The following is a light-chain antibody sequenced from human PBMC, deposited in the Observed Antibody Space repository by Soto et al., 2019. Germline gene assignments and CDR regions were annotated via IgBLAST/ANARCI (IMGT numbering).Light chain of an antibody. J-gene: IGLJ3*02. CDR2: EVR. Sequence: QSALTQPASVSGSPGQSITISCTGTNSDVGTYNYVSWYQQHPGKAPKLMIYEVRHRPSGVSDRFSGSKSGNTASLTISGLQAEDEADYYCSSYTDTSTLVVFGGGTKLTVL. CDR1: NSDVGTYNY. V-gene: IGLV2-14*01. CDR3: SSYTDTSTLVV.